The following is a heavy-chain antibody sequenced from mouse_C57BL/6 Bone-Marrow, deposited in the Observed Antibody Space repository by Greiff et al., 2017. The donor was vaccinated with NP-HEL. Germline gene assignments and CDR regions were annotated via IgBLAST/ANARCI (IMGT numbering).Heavy chain of an antibody. CDR3: ARGGWLLREYYFDY. V-gene: IGHV3-6*01. CDR1: GYSITSGYY. J-gene: IGHJ2*01. CDR2: ISYDGSN. Sequence: EVKLLESGPGLVKPSQSLSLTCSVTGYSITSGYYWNWIRQFPGNKLEWMGYISYDGSNNYNPSLKNRISITRDTSKNQFFLKLNSVTTEDTATYYCARGGWLLREYYFDYWGQGTTLTVSS. D-gene: IGHD2-3*01.